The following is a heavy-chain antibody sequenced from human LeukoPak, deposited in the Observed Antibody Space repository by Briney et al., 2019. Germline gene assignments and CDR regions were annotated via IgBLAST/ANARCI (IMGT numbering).Heavy chain of an antibody. J-gene: IGHJ4*02. CDR1: GFTFSPYE. Sequence: GGSLRLSSAASGFTFSPYEMNWVRQAPGKGREWISYIRGFDSTIYYADSVKGRFTISRDNAKNSLYLQMNSLRAEDTAVYYCARGGGRNTAMVWALDYWGQGTLVTVSS. CDR2: IRGFDSTI. V-gene: IGHV3-48*03. CDR3: ARGGGRNTAMVWALDY. D-gene: IGHD5-18*01.